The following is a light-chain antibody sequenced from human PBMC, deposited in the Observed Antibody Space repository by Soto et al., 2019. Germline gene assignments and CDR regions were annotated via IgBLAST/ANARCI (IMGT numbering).Light chain of an antibody. Sequence: DIKITQSPSTLSASVGDRVTLPCRASQSISSWLACYLPIPGKAPKLLIYKASTLKTGVPSRFSDSGSGTDFTLTLSSLQPEDFATYACQHSYTTPPWTFGQGTKVDIK. J-gene: IGKJ1*01. CDR3: QHSYTTPPWT. CDR1: QSISSW. CDR2: KAS. V-gene: IGKV1-5*03.